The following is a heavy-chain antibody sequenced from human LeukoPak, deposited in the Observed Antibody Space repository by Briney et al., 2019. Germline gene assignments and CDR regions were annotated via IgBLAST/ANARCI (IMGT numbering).Heavy chain of an antibody. J-gene: IGHJ3*02. D-gene: IGHD6-13*01. Sequence: GGPLPLSCGPCGFPERCNYMRELRPAPGKGVEGVGVIYSGDSTYYADSVKGRFTISRDNSQNTLYLQITSLSAEDTAVYYCARDIGEQLGSGAFDIWGQGTMVTVSS. CDR1: GFPERCNY. CDR3: ARDIGEQLGSGAFDI. V-gene: IGHV3-66*02. CDR2: IYSGDST.